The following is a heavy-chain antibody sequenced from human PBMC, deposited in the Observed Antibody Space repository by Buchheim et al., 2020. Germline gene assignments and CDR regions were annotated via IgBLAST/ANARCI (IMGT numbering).Heavy chain of an antibody. D-gene: IGHD1-26*01. J-gene: IGHJ6*03. V-gene: IGHV4-34*01. CDR2: INHSGST. CDR3: ARVAANYYYYMDV. CDR1: GGSFSGYY. Sequence: QVQLQQWGAGLLKPSETLSLICAVYGGSFSGYYWSWIRQPPGKGLEWIGEINHSGSTNYNPSLKSRVTISVDTSKNQFSLKLSSVTAADTAVYYCARVAANYYYYMDVWGKGTT.